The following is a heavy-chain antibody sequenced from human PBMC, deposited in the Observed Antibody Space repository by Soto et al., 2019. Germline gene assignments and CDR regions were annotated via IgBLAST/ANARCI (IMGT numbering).Heavy chain of an antibody. Sequence: PSETLSLTCAVYGGSFSGYYWSWIRQPPGKGLEWIGEINHSGSTNYNPSLKSRVTISVDTSKNQFSLKLSSVTAADTAVYYCARCRYNGVPAALAAFDIWGQATMVT. V-gene: IGHV4-34*01. CDR3: ARCRYNGVPAALAAFDI. D-gene: IGHD2-2*01. J-gene: IGHJ3*02. CDR2: INHSGST. CDR1: GGSFSGYY.